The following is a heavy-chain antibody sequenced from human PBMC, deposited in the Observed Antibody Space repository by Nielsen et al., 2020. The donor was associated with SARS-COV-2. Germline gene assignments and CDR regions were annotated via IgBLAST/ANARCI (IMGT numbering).Heavy chain of an antibody. CDR3: ARGGWITFGGADDAFDI. J-gene: IGHJ3*02. V-gene: IGHV4-30-2*01. D-gene: IGHD3-16*01. Sequence: SETLSLTCAVSGGSISSGGYSWSWIRQPPGKGLEWIGYIYHSGRTYYNPSLKSRVTISVDRSKNQFSLKLSSVTAADTAVYYCARGGWITFGGADDAFDIWGQGTMVTVSS. CDR1: GGSISSGGYS. CDR2: IYHSGRT.